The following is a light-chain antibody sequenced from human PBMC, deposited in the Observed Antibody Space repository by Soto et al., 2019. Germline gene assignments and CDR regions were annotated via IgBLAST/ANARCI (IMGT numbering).Light chain of an antibody. V-gene: IGLV2-14*01. J-gene: IGLJ1*01. CDR3: SSYTSSYV. CDR1: SSDVGGYNY. CDR2: EVS. Sequence: QSVLTQPASVSGSPGQSITISCTGTSSDVGGYNYVSWYQQHPGKAPKLMIYEVSNRPSGVSNRFSGSKSGNTASLTISGLQAEDEADYYCSSYTSSYVFGTGTKVTVL.